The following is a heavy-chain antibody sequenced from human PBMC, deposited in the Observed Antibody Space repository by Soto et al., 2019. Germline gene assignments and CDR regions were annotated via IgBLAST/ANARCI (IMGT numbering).Heavy chain of an antibody. V-gene: IGHV4-59*01. Sequence: SETLSLTCTVSGGSITSYYWTWIRQPPGKELEWIGYIYYTGRTNCNPSLKSRLTMSVDTSKNQFSLRLSSVTAADTAVYYCARDLTIGGFFDPWGQGTLVTVSS. CDR2: IYYTGRT. J-gene: IGHJ5*02. CDR3: ARDLTIGGFFDP. CDR1: GGSITSYY. D-gene: IGHD3-10*01.